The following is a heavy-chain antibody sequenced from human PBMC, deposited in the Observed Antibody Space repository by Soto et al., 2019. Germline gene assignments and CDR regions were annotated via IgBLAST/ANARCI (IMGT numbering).Heavy chain of an antibody. J-gene: IGHJ6*02. V-gene: IGHV1-69*06. Sequence: QVQLVQSGAEVKKPGSSVKVSCKASGGTFSSYAISWVRQAPGQGLEWMGGIIPIFGTANYAQKFQGRVTITADKSTSTAYMELSSLRSEDTAVYYCARGRKFLEWLLSRYVYYYYGMDVWGQGTTVTVSS. D-gene: IGHD3-3*01. CDR2: IIPIFGTA. CDR1: GGTFSSYA. CDR3: ARGRKFLEWLLSRYVYYYYGMDV.